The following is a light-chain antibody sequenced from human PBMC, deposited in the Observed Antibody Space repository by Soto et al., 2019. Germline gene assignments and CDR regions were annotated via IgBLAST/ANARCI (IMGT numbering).Light chain of an antibody. V-gene: IGKV1-9*01. CDR1: QGISSY. Sequence: DIQLTQSPSFLSVSVGDRVTITCRASQGISSYLAWYQQKPGKAPKLLIYSASTLQSGVPSRFSGSESGSEFTLTISSLQPEDFGTYYCQQLNTYPVTFGPGTKVDIK. J-gene: IGKJ3*01. CDR2: SAS. CDR3: QQLNTYPVT.